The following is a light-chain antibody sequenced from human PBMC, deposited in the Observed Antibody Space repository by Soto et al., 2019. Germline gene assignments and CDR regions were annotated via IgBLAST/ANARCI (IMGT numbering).Light chain of an antibody. V-gene: IGLV2-14*01. CDR3: SSFRTGSVVL. Sequence: QSVLTQPASVSGSPGQTITISCTGTSSDVGGYNCVSWYQQHPGKAPTLVIYGVSYRPSGVSARFSGSKFQNTASLTISGLQAEDEADYYCSSFRTGSVVLFGGGTKLTVL. CDR2: GVS. CDR1: SSDVGGYNC. J-gene: IGLJ3*02.